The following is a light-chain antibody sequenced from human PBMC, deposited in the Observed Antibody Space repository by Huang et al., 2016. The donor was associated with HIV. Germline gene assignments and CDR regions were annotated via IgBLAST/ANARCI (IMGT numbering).Light chain of an antibody. CDR3: QQYNNWPIT. CDR2: GAS. Sequence: EIVMTQSPATLSVSPGEGVTLSCRANQSVSSNLAWYQQKPGQAPRLLIYGASTRATAIPARFSGSGSGTEFTLTISSLQSEDFAVYYCQQYNNWPITCGQGTRLEIK. CDR1: QSVSSN. V-gene: IGKV3-15*01. J-gene: IGKJ5*01.